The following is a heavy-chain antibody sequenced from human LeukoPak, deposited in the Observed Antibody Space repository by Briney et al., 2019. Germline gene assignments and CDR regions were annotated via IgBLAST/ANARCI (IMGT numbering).Heavy chain of an antibody. Sequence: GSLRLSCAASGFTFSSYEMNWVRQAPGKGLEWIGYISYSGSTNFNPSLKSRVTISVDTSKNQFSLKLSSVTAADTAVYYCAREGTAGTNLNWFDPWGQGTLVTVSS. CDR1: GFTFSSYE. D-gene: IGHD1-1*01. CDR3: AREGTAGTNLNWFDP. CDR2: ISYSGST. V-gene: IGHV4-59*01. J-gene: IGHJ5*02.